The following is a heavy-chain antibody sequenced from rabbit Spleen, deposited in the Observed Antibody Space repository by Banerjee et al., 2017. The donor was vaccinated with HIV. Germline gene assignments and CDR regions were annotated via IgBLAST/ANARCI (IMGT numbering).Heavy chain of an antibody. D-gene: IGHD4-1*01. V-gene: IGHV1S40*01. CDR2: IYTGTSGST. CDR3: ARDLTDAIGWNFGW. CDR1: GFSFSSSYY. Sequence: QSLEESGGGLVKPGASLTLTCTASGFSFSSSYYIYWVRQAPGKGLELIACIYTGTSGSTYYATWAKGRFTISKTSSTTVTLQMTSLTAADTATYFCARDLTDAIGWNFGWWGPGTLVTVS. J-gene: IGHJ4*01.